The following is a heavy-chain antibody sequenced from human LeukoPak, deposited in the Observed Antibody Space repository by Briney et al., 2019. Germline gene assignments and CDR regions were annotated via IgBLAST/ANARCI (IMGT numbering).Heavy chain of an antibody. CDR1: GFTFSSYA. D-gene: IGHD6-19*01. V-gene: IGHV3-30-3*01. J-gene: IGHJ3*02. CDR2: ISYDGSNK. Sequence: GGSQRLSCAGSGFTFSSYAMHWVRQAPGKGLEWVAVISYDGSNKYYADSVKGRFTISRDNSKNTLYLQMNSLRAEDTAVYYCARDRGYSSGWFDAFDIWGQGTMVTVSS. CDR3: ARDRGYSSGWFDAFDI.